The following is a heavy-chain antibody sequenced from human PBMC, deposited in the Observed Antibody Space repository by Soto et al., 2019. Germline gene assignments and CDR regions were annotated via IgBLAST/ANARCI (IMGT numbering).Heavy chain of an antibody. CDR3: ARGHLAVVPVASWSYYMDV. Sequence: VASVKVSCKASGGTFSSYAISWVRQAPGQGLEWMGGIIAIFGTATYAQKFQGRVTITTDTPTSTVYMELSSLRSEDTAAYYCARGHLAVVPVASWSYYMDVWGKGTTVTVSS. CDR2: IIAIFGTA. D-gene: IGHD2-2*01. CDR1: GGTFSSYA. J-gene: IGHJ6*03. V-gene: IGHV1-69*05.